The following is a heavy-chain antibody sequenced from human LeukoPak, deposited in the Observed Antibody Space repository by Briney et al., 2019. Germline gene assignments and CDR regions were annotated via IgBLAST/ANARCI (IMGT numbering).Heavy chain of an antibody. CDR2: IYSGGST. CDR1: GFTVSSND. J-gene: IGHJ5*02. V-gene: IGHV3-53*01. CDR3: ARGPRGFDP. Sequence: PGGSLRLSCEASGFTVSSNDMSRVRQAPGKGLEWVSVIYSGGSTDYADSVKGRFTISRDNSKNTLYLQMNSLRVEDTAVYYCARGPRGFDPWGQGTLVTVSS.